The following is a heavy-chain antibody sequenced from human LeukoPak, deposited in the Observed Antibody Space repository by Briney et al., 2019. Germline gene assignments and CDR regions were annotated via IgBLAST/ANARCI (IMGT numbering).Heavy chain of an antibody. V-gene: IGHV3-53*01. CDR2: IYDGGST. D-gene: IGHD3-3*01. CDR3: ARTPASDIRSGPDAFDI. Sequence: GSLRLSCAASGFTVSRNYMSWVRQAPGKGLEWVSVIYDGGSTYYADSVKGRFTISRDNSKNTLYLQMNSLRAEDTAVYYCARTPASDIRSGPDAFDIWGQGTMVTVSS. CDR1: GFTVSRNY. J-gene: IGHJ3*02.